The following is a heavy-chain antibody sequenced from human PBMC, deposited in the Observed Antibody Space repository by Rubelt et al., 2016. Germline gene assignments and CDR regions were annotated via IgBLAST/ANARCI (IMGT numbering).Heavy chain of an antibody. CDR3: ARVRGSSWASSFFDS. V-gene: IGHV1-2*06. Sequence: GLEWMGRINPNSGGTNYAQKFQGRVTMTRDTSISTAYMELSRLRSDDTAVYYCARVRGSSWASSFFDSWGQGTLVTVSS. J-gene: IGHJ4*02. CDR2: INPNSGGT. D-gene: IGHD6-13*01.